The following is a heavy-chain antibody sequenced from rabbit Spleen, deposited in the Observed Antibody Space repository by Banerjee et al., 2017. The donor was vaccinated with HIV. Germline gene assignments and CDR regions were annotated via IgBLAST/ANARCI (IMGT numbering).Heavy chain of an antibody. CDR1: SSYG. D-gene: IGHD6-1*01. CDR3: VREAGYGGYGDANL. J-gene: IGHJ4*01. V-gene: IGHV1S40*01. CDR2: IDIGSSGFT. Sequence: SSYGISWVRQTPGKGLEWIACIDIGSSGFTYFASWAKGRFTISKTSSTTVTLQLNSLTAADTATYFCVREAGYGGYGDANLWGPGTLVTVS.